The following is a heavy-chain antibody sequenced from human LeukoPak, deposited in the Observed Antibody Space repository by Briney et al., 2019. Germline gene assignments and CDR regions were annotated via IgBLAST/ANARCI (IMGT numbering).Heavy chain of an antibody. CDR1: GFTFSNAW. CDR3: TTDGLMVRGVMHND. V-gene: IGHV3-15*01. CDR2: IKSKTDGGTT. Sequence: GGSLRLSCAASGFTFSNAWMSWVRQAPGKGLEWVGRIKSKTDGGTTDYAAPVKGRFTISSDDSENTLFLQMNSLKTEDTAVYYCTTDGLMVRGVMHNDWGQGTLVTVSS. J-gene: IGHJ4*02. D-gene: IGHD3-10*01.